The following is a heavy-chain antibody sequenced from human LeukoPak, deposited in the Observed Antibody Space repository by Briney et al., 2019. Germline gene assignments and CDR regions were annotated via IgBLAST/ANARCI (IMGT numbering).Heavy chain of an antibody. D-gene: IGHD2-15*01. CDR3: AKEVAAYDAFDI. Sequence: GGSVRLSCTASGFTFSTFGMHWVRQAPGKGLERVAAISSRGHTNKSAGSVKGRFTISRDNSKNTLYLQMHSLREDDTAVYYCAKEVAAYDAFDIWGQGTMVTVSS. J-gene: IGHJ3*02. CDR1: GFTFSTFG. V-gene: IGHV3-30*18. CDR2: ISSRGHTN.